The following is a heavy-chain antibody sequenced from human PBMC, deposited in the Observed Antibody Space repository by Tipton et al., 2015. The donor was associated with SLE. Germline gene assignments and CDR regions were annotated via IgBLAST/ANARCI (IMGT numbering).Heavy chain of an antibody. CDR2: IFYTGST. D-gene: IGHD1-14*01. J-gene: IGHJ3*01. CDR3: ARHISISYDAFDV. V-gene: IGHV4-59*08. Sequence: TLSLTCAVYGGSFGPDYWSWIRQPPGKGLEWIGYIFYTGSTNYNPSLESRATISVDTSRNQFSLKLSSVTAADTAVYYCARHISISYDAFDVWGQGTMVTASS. CDR1: GGSFGPDY.